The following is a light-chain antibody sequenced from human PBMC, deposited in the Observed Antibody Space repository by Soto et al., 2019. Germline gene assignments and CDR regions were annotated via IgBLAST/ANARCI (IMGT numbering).Light chain of an antibody. CDR1: YSNVGDNY. Sequence: QSLLTQPPSASATPGQEVTISCSGSYSNVGDNYVYWYQQVPGTAPKLLIYRNNLRPSGVPDRYSASKSGSSASLAISGLRSEDEADYYCAAWDDNLRGWMFGGGTKVTVL. CDR2: RNN. CDR3: AAWDDNLRGWM. J-gene: IGLJ3*02. V-gene: IGLV1-47*01.